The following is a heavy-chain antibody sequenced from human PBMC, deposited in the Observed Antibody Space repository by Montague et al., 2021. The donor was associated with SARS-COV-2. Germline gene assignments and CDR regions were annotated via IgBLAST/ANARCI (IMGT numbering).Heavy chain of an antibody. V-gene: IGHV3-53*01. CDR3: ARGDHYDYFDH. CDR2: LYSDGST. J-gene: IGHJ4*02. CDR1: GFSVSTKY. Sequence: SLRLSCATSGFSVSTKYMNWIRRAPGRGLEWVSVLYSDGSTRYADSVTGRFTIFRDNPKNTLYLQMNNLRAEDTAVYYCARGDHYDYFDHWGQGTLVTVSS. D-gene: IGHD2-21*02.